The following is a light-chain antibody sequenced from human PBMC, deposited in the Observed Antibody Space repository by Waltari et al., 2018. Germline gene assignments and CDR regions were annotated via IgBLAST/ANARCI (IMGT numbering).Light chain of an antibody. CDR1: QSISSW. J-gene: IGKJ4*01. CDR3: QQYNSYPLT. V-gene: IGKV1-5*03. CDR2: KPS. Sequence: DIQMTQSPSTLSASVGDRVTIPCRASQSISSWLAWYQQKPGKAPKLLIYKPSSLESGVPSRFSGSGSETEFSLTISSLQPDDFATYYCQQYNSYPLTFGGGTKVEIK.